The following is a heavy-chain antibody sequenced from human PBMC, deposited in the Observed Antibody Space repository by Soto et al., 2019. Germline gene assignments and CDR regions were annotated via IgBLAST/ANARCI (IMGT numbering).Heavy chain of an antibody. Sequence: ASVKVSCKASGYTFTSYDINWVRQATGQGLEWMGWMNPNSGNTGYAQKFQGRVTMTRNTSISTAYMELSSLRSEDTAVYYCARSLRGRRQDHYYSYMDVWGKGTTVTVSS. CDR3: ARSLRGRRQDHYYSYMDV. CDR1: GYTFTSYD. CDR2: MNPNSGNT. J-gene: IGHJ6*03. V-gene: IGHV1-8*01. D-gene: IGHD3-16*02.